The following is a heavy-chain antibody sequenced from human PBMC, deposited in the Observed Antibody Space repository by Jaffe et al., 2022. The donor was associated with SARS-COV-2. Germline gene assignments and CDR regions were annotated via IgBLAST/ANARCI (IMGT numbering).Heavy chain of an antibody. D-gene: IGHD1-26*01. V-gene: IGHV3-30-3*01. CDR3: ARGHGGGSGYFDY. J-gene: IGHJ4*02. CDR1: GFTFSSYA. CDR2: ISYDGSNK. Sequence: QVQLVESGGGVVQPGRSLRLSCAASGFTFSSYAMHWVRQAPGKGLEWVAVISYDGSNKYYADSVKGRFTISRDNSKNTLYLQMNSLRAEDTAVYYCARGHGGGSGYFDYWGQGTLVTVSS.